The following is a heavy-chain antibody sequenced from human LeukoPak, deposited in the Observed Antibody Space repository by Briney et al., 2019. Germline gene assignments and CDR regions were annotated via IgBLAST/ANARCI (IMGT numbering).Heavy chain of an antibody. V-gene: IGHV4-59*12. Sequence: PSETLSLTCSVSGGSTTSYYWNWVRQFPGKRLEWIGYIYHTGTTTHNPSLQSRVAISIDTSTNQISLRLSSVTSADTAIYFCARDRSEWSAEDNWFDPWGQGILVTVSS. J-gene: IGHJ5*02. D-gene: IGHD3-10*01. CDR1: GGSTTSYY. CDR3: ARDRSEWSAEDNWFDP. CDR2: IYHTGTT.